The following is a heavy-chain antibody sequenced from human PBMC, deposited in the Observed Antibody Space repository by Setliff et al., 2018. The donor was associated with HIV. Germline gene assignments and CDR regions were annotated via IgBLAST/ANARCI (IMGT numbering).Heavy chain of an antibody. CDR3: ARADQPLRIAGVDY. CDR1: GFTFTSSA. V-gene: IGHV1-58*01. CDR2: IVVGSGNT. J-gene: IGHJ4*02. Sequence: ASVKVSCKASGFTFTSSAVQWVRQARGQRLEWIGWIVVGSGNTNYAQKFQERVTITRDMSTSTAYMELSSLRSEDTAVYYCARADQPLRIAGVDYWGQGTLVTVSS. D-gene: IGHD2-2*01.